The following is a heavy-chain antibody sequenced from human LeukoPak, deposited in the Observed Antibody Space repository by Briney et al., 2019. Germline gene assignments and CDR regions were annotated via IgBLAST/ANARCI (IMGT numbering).Heavy chain of an antibody. V-gene: IGHV1-69*02. CDR2: IIPILGIA. D-gene: IGHD5-18*01. CDR3: ASPGYSYGLRTFDY. Sequence: SVKVSCKASGGTFSSYTISWVRQAPGQGLEWMGRIIPILGIANYAQKFQGRVTITTDESTSTAYMELSSLRSEDAAVYYCASPGYSYGLRTFDYWGQETLVTVSS. CDR1: GGTFSSYT. J-gene: IGHJ4*02.